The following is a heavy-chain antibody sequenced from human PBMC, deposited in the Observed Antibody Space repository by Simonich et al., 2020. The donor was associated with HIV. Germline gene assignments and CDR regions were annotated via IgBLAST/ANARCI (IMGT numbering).Heavy chain of an antibody. CDR3: ARHRGAGYFDY. V-gene: IGHV4-34*01. CDR1: GGSFSGYY. CDR2: INHSGST. Sequence: QVQLQQWGAGLLKPSETLSLTCAAYGGSFSGYYWSWIRQPPGKGLEWIGEINHSGSTNYNPSLKSRVTISVDTSKNQFSLKLSSVTAADTAVYYCARHRGAGYFDYWGQGTLVTVSS. J-gene: IGHJ4*02.